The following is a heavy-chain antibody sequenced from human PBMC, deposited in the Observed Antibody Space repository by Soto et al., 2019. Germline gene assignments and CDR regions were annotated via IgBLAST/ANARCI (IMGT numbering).Heavy chain of an antibody. CDR2: IYYSGST. D-gene: IGHD3-9*01. CDR3: ARFSPFDILTGYAPAWDYYYGMDV. CDR1: GGSISSGGYY. Sequence: QVQLQESGPGLVKPSQTLSLTCTVSGGSISSGGYYWSWIRQHPGKGLEWIGYIYYSGSTYYNPSLKSRVTISVDTSKNQFSLKLSSVTAADTAVYYCARFSPFDILTGYAPAWDYYYGMDVWGQGTTVTVSS. V-gene: IGHV4-31*03. J-gene: IGHJ6*02.